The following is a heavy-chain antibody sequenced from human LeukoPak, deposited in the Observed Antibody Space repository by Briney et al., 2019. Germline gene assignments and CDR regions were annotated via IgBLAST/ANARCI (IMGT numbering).Heavy chain of an antibody. J-gene: IGHJ3*02. CDR3: ASNRGYYYDSTSAFDI. CDR2: IYTSGST. Sequence: SETLSLTCTVSGGSISSYYWGWIRQPAGKGLEWIGRIYTSGSTNYNPSLTSRVTMSVDTSKNQFSLKLSSVTAADTAVYYCASNRGYYYDSTSAFDIWGQGTMVTVSS. D-gene: IGHD3-22*01. V-gene: IGHV4-4*07. CDR1: GGSISSYY.